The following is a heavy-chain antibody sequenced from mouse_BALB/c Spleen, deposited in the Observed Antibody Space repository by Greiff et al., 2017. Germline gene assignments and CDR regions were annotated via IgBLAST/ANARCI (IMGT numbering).Heavy chain of an antibody. V-gene: IGHV5-12-1*01. CDR1: GFAFSSYD. D-gene: IGHD3-3*01. CDR3: ARQGWARGAYYAMDY. J-gene: IGHJ4*01. CDR2: ISSGGGST. Sequence: EVMLVESGGGLVKPGGSLKLSCAASGFAFSSYDMSWVRQTPEKRLEWVAYISSGGGSTYYPDTVKGRFTISRDNAKNTLYLQMSSLKSEDTAMYYCARQGWARGAYYAMDYWGQGTSVTVSS.